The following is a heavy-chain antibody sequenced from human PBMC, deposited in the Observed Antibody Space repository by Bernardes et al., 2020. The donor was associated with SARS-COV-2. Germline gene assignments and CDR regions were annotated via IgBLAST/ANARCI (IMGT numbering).Heavy chain of an antibody. CDR2: INPDGNT. Sequence: SETLSLICAVYGGSLGSHYWNWIRQPPGKGLEWIGEINPDGNTNYNPYLKSRVTISVDTSKNQFFFKLSSVTAADTAVYYCASASPSYRGYDSPWGQGTLVTVSS. J-gene: IGHJ5*02. CDR3: ASASPSYRGYDSP. CDR1: GGSLGSHY. V-gene: IGHV4-34*01. D-gene: IGHD5-12*01.